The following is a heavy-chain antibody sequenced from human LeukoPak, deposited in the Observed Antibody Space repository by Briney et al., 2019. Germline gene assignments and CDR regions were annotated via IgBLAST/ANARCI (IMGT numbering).Heavy chain of an antibody. Sequence: PGGSLRLSCAASGFTFSSYSMNWVRQAPGKGLEWVSSISSSSSYIYYADSVKGRFTISRDNAKNSLYLQMNSLRAEDTAVYYCARGGLAVVPAATKGGYAFDIWGQGTMVTVSS. V-gene: IGHV3-21*01. CDR1: GFTFSSYS. CDR3: ARGGLAVVPAATKGGYAFDI. J-gene: IGHJ3*02. CDR2: ISSSSSYI. D-gene: IGHD2-2*01.